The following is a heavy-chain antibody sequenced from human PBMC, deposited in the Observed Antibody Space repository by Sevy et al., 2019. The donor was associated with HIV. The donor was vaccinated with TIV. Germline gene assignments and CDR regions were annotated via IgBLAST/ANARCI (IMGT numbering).Heavy chain of an antibody. D-gene: IGHD6-19*01. Sequence: ASVKVSCKASGYTFTGYYMHWVRQAPGQGLEWMGWINPNSGGTNYAQKFQGRVTMTRDTSISTAYMGLSRLRSDDTAVYYCARGPSSGWTLYYYYGMDVWGQGTTVTVSS. J-gene: IGHJ6*02. CDR1: GYTFTGYY. V-gene: IGHV1-2*02. CDR2: INPNSGGT. CDR3: ARGPSSGWTLYYYYGMDV.